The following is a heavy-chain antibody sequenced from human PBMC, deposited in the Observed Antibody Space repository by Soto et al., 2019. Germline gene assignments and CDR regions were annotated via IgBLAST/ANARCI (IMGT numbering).Heavy chain of an antibody. CDR2: TYFRSKCYN. D-gene: IGHD5-12*01. J-gene: IGHJ5*02. CDR3: AKGDNLGPKTGYAFDP. Sequence: PSQTLSLPCAISGDSVSSNTASWNWIRQSPSRGLEWLGRTYFRSKCYNDYAVSVKSRIIINPDTSNNQFSLQLNSVTPEDTAVYFCAKGDNLGPKTGYAFDPWGQGSRVTVS. V-gene: IGHV6-1*01. CDR1: GDSVSSNTAS.